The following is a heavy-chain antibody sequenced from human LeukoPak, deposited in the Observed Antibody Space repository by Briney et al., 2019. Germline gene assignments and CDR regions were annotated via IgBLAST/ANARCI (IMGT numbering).Heavy chain of an antibody. J-gene: IGHJ4*02. V-gene: IGHV4-59*01. CDR3: ARGSSGYSYG. D-gene: IGHD5-18*01. CDR2: IYYSGST. Sequence: PSETLSLTCTVSGGSISSYYWSWIRQPPGKGLEWIGYIYYSGSTNYNPSLKSRVTISIDTSKNQFSLKLTSVTAADTAVYYCARGSSGYSYGWSQGTLVTVPS. CDR1: GGSISSYY.